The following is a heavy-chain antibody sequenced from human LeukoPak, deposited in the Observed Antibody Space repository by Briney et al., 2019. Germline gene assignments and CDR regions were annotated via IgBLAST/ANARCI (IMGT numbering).Heavy chain of an antibody. V-gene: IGHV4-38-2*02. CDR1: GYSISSGYY. CDR3: ASSSSLDGYYYYMDV. D-gene: IGHD6-13*01. J-gene: IGHJ6*03. Sequence: SETLSLTCTVSGYSISSGYYWGWIRQPPGKGLEWIGSIYHSGSTYYNPSLKSRVTISVDMSKSQFSLKLSSVTAADTAVYYCASSSSLDGYYYYMDVWGKGTTVTISS. CDR2: IYHSGST.